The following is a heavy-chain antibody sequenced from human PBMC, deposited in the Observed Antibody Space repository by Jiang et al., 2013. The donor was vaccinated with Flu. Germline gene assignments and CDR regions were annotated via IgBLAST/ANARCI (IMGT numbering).Heavy chain of an antibody. CDR3: ARDGDYGDYLGAFDI. CDR1: GGSISSYY. Sequence: LLKPSETLSLTCTVSGGSISSYYWSWIRQPPGKGLEWIGYIYYSGSTNYNPSLKSRVTISVDTSKNQFSLKLSSVTAADTAVYYCARDGDYGDYLGAFDIWGQGTMVTVSS. CDR2: IYYSGST. J-gene: IGHJ3*02. D-gene: IGHD4-17*01. V-gene: IGHV4-59*01.